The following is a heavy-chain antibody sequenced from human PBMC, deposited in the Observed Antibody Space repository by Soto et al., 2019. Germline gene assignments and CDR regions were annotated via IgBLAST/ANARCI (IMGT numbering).Heavy chain of an antibody. D-gene: IGHD3-10*01. J-gene: IGHJ4*02. CDR3: ARTFYYGAGRFFFDY. CDR1: DGSISTYY. CDR2: IYSRGST. Sequence: PSETLSLTCAVSDGSISTYYWSWIRQPPGEGLEWIGTIYSRGSTNYNPSLTSRVTISLDTSKKHFSLQLSSVTAADTAVYYCARTFYYGAGRFFFDYWGQGTLVTVSS. V-gene: IGHV4-59*08.